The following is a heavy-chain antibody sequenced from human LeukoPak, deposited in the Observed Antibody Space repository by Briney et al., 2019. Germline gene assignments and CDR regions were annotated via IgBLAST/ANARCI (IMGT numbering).Heavy chain of an antibody. CDR1: GGAISSSRHS. D-gene: IGHD3-3*01. V-gene: IGHV4-39*07. Sequence: PSETLSLTCTVSGGAISSSRHSWTWIRQPPGKDLEWIGIIYYNGSTYYNPSLKSRVTMSLDTSKNQFSLKLSSVTAADIAVYYCATGKVFPTYDFWTGPIDYWGQGTLVTVSS. CDR2: IYYNGST. CDR3: ATGKVFPTYDFWTGPIDY. J-gene: IGHJ4*02.